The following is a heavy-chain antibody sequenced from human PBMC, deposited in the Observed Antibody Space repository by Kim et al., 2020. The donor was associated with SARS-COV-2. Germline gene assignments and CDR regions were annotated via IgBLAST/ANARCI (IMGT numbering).Heavy chain of an antibody. D-gene: IGHD2-15*01. V-gene: IGHV3-23*01. Sequence: GGSLRLSCAASGFTFSSYAMSWVRQAPGKGLEWVSAISGSGGSTYYADSVKGRFTISRDNSKNTLYLQMNSLRAEDTAVYYCAKVGCSGGSCYSYYYYYYGMDVWGQGTTVTVSS. CDR3: AKVGCSGGSCYSYYYYYYGMDV. J-gene: IGHJ6*02. CDR1: GFTFSSYA. CDR2: ISGSGGST.